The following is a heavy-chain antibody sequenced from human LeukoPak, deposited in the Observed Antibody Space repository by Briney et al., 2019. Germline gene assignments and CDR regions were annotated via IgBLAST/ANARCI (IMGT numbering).Heavy chain of an antibody. CDR2: ISYDGSNK. J-gene: IGHJ4*02. CDR3: AKQVAVAGIDY. V-gene: IGHV3-30*18. Sequence: GGSLRLSCAASGFTFSNYGMNWVRQAPGKGLEWVAVISYDGSNKYYADSVKGRFTISRDNSKNTLYLQMNSLRAEDTAVYYCAKQVAVAGIDYWGQGTLVTVSS. CDR1: GFTFSNYG. D-gene: IGHD6-19*01.